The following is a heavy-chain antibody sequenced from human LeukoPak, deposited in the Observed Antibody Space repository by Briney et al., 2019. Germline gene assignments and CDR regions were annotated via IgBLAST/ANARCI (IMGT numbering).Heavy chain of an antibody. Sequence: GAPVKVSCKASGYTFTSYDINWVRQATGQGLEWMGWMNPNSGNTGYAQKFQGRVTMTRNTSISTAYMELSSLRSEDTAVYYCAVRYSSGWYSYYYYGMDVWGQGTTVTVSS. J-gene: IGHJ6*02. CDR3: AVRYSSGWYSYYYYGMDV. V-gene: IGHV1-8*01. D-gene: IGHD6-19*01. CDR1: GYTFTSYD. CDR2: MNPNSGNT.